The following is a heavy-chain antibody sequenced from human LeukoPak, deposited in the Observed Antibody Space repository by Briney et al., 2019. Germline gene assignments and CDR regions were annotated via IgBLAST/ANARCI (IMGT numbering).Heavy chain of an antibody. J-gene: IGHJ4*02. CDR3: ATVKTTMISYAFG. D-gene: IGHD3-22*01. V-gene: IGHV1-24*01. Sequence: ASVKVSCKVSGYSLTELSMHWVRQTPERGLEWMGGFDPEDGETIYAERFQGRFTMTEDTSIDTAYMELRSLTSEDTAVYYCATVKTTMISYAFGWGQGTLVTVSS. CDR1: GYSLTELS. CDR2: FDPEDGET.